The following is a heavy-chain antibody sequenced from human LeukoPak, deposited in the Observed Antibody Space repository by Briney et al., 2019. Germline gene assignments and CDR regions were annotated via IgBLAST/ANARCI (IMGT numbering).Heavy chain of an antibody. CDR1: GFTFSSYS. V-gene: IGHV3-48*01. D-gene: IGHD3-9*01. CDR3: AKSEGDFDWFGGYYHYYGMDV. CDR2: IGGHSDFI. Sequence: PGGSLRLSCAASGFTFSSYSMNWVRQAPGKGLEWVSYIGGHSDFIYYADSVRGRFTISRDNARNSLYLQMNSLRAEDTAVYYCAKSEGDFDWFGGYYHYYGMDVWGQGTTVTVSS. J-gene: IGHJ6*02.